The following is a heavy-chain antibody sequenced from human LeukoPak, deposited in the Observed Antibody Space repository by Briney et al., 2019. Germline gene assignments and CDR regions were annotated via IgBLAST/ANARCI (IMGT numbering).Heavy chain of an antibody. Sequence: GGSLRLSCAASGFTFSKHGMNWVRQAPGKGLEWVSGISPSGDITYYADSVKGRFTISRDNSKNTLYLQMNSLRAEDTAVYYCAKGQTGPDYWGQGTLVTVSS. CDR1: GFTFSKHG. J-gene: IGHJ4*02. CDR2: ISPSGDIT. CDR3: AKGQTGPDY. V-gene: IGHV3-23*01.